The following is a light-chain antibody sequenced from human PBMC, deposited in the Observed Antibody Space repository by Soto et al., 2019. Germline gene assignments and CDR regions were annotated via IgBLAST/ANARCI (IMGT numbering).Light chain of an antibody. CDR3: QQYLRSPLT. CDR1: EPITSSS. J-gene: IGKJ4*01. CDR2: GAF. V-gene: IGKV3-20*01. Sequence: EIVLTQSPVTLSLSPGDRATLSCRASEPITSSSLAWYQQKPGQAPGLLIYGAFTRATGIPDRFRGGGSGTDFTLTITRLEPEDAAVYFCQQYLRSPLTFGGGNKVEI.